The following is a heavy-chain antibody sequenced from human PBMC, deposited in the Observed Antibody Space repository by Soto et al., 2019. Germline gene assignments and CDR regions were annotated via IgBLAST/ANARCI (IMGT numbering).Heavy chain of an antibody. Sequence: QVQLQESGPGLVKPSQTLSLTCTVSGGSISSGDYYWSWIRQPPGKGLEWIGYIYYSGSTYYNPSLKRRVTISVDTSKNQFSLKLSSVTAADTAVYYCARVGVTIFGVVIGFDPWGQGTLVTVSS. CDR1: GGSISSGDYY. V-gene: IGHV4-30-4*01. D-gene: IGHD3-3*01. J-gene: IGHJ5*02. CDR3: ARVGVTIFGVVIGFDP. CDR2: IYYSGST.